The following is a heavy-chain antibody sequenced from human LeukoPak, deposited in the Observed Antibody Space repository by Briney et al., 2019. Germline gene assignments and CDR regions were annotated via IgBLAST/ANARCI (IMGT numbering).Heavy chain of an antibody. CDR3: ARGNYYDSSDYLDLFDC. Sequence: GGSLRLSCAASGFTFSDYYMSWIRQAPGKGLEWVSYISSSGSTIYYADSVKGRLTISRDNAKNSLYLQMNSLRAEDTAIYYCARGNYYDSSDYLDLFDCWGQGTLVTVSS. CDR2: ISSSGSTI. V-gene: IGHV3-11*04. D-gene: IGHD3-22*01. J-gene: IGHJ4*02. CDR1: GFTFSDYY.